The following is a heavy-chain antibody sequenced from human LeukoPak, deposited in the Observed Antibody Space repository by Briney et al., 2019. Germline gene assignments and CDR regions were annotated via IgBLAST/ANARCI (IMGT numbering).Heavy chain of an antibody. Sequence: GGSLRLSCAASGFTFSDYYMSWIRQAPGKGLEWVSYISSSGTTIYYADSVKGRFSISRDNAKNSLYLQVNSLRAEDTAVYYCARDHRYYYDSIFAAFDYWGQGTLATVSS. CDR1: GFTFSDYY. CDR3: ARDHRYYYDSIFAAFDY. V-gene: IGHV3-11*04. D-gene: IGHD3-22*01. J-gene: IGHJ4*02. CDR2: ISSSGTTI.